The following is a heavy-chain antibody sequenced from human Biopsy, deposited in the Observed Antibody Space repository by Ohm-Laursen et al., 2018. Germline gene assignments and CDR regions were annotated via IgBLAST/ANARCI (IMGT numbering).Heavy chain of an antibody. CDR2: IIPIFGAA. J-gene: IGHJ4*02. Sequence: SSVNVSCKVSGDTFSNNAISWVRQAPGQGREWMGGIIPIFGAASYAQKFQDRLTITADTSTTTVYMELSSLTSEDTAMYFCARCGRFTSRWCDFDSWGQGTLATVSS. CDR1: GDTFSNNA. CDR3: ARCGRFTSRWCDFDS. D-gene: IGHD6-13*01. V-gene: IGHV1-69*06.